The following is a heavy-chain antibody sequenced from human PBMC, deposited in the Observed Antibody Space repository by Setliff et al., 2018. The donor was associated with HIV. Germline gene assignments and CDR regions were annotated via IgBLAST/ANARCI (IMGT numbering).Heavy chain of an antibody. J-gene: IGHJ4*02. Sequence: ASETLSLTCTVSGGSIGSGSHYWSWIRQPAGKGLEWIGHIYTTGSTNYNPSLKSRVTISADTSNNQFSLRLTSMTAADTAVYYCARAPFYYGSGSYQTFDYWGQGTLVTVSS. D-gene: IGHD3-10*01. V-gene: IGHV4-61*09. CDR3: ARAPFYYGSGSYQTFDY. CDR2: IYTTGST. CDR1: GGSIGSGSHY.